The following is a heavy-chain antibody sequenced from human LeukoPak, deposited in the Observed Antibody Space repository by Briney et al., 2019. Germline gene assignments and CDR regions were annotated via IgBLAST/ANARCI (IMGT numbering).Heavy chain of an antibody. Sequence: GSLRLSCAASGFSFSDYYMSWIRQPPGKELEWIASINYSGSTYYNPSLKSPVTISVDTSKNQFSLRLSSVTAADTAVYFCARYVVYGSGKYYFDYWGQGSLVTVSS. J-gene: IGHJ4*02. V-gene: IGHV4-59*05. D-gene: IGHD3-10*01. CDR2: INYSGST. CDR1: GFSFSDYY. CDR3: ARYVVYGSGKYYFDY.